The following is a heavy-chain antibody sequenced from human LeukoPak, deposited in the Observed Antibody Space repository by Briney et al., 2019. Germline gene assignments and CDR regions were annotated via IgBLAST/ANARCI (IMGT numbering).Heavy chain of an antibody. V-gene: IGHV3-21*01. CDR2: ITSSSSYI. CDR1: GFTFRSYS. CDR3: ARDQTATWSAGDFYAMDV. J-gene: IGHJ6*02. D-gene: IGHD7-27*01. Sequence: PGGPLSLFCAASGFTFRSYSMIWVRQAPGEGLEGVSSITSSSSYIHYAGSVKGRLAISRDNANNSLYLQMNSLRAEDTAVYSCARDQTATWSAGDFYAMDVGDQGPTAAVS.